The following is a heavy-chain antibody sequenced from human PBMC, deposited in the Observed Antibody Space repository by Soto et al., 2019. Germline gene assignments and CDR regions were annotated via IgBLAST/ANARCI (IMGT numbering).Heavy chain of an antibody. CDR1: GDSIGSFY. J-gene: IGHJ4*02. CDR3: ARLGYHAMGYFDY. V-gene: IGHV4-59*08. D-gene: IGHD2-2*01. CDR2: IRHSGTT. Sequence: SETLSLTCTVSGDSIGSFYWSWIRQSPGKGLEWIAFIRHSGTTNYNPSLNSRVTISVDTSKNQFSLKVNSVTAADTALYYCARLGYHAMGYFDYWGPGTLVTVSS.